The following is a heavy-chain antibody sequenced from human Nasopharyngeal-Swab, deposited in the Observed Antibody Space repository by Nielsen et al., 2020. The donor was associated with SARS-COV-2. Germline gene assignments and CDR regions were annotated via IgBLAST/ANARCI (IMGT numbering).Heavy chain of an antibody. V-gene: IGHV3-21*01. D-gene: IGHD2-15*01. Sequence: GGSLRLSCAASGFTFSGSAMHWVRQAPGKGLEWVSSISSSSSYIYYADSVKGRFTISRDNAKNSLYLQMNSLRAEDTAVYYCARPPGYCSGGSCYSWGQGTLVTVSS. CDR3: ARPPGYCSGGSCYS. CDR1: GFTFSGSA. J-gene: IGHJ4*02. CDR2: ISSSSSYI.